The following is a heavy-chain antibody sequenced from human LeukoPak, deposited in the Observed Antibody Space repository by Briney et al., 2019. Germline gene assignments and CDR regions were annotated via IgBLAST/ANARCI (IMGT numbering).Heavy chain of an antibody. D-gene: IGHD6-6*01. CDR2: IRYDGSNK. J-gene: IGHJ3*02. CDR3: AKDLIAARRGAFDI. Sequence: GGSLRLSCAASGFTFSSYGMHWVRQAPGKGLEWVAFIRYDGSNKYYADSVKGRFTISRDNSKNTLYLQMNSLRAEDTAVYYCAKDLIAARRGAFDIWGQGTMVTVSS. V-gene: IGHV3-30*02. CDR1: GFTFSSYG.